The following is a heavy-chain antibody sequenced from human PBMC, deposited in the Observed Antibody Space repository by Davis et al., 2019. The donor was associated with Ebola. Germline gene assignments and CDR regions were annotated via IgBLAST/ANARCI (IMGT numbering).Heavy chain of an antibody. CDR3: ATALPSYYYYGMDV. CDR2: IKQDGSNK. CDR1: GFTFSSYA. D-gene: IGHD2-21*01. Sequence: GGSLRLSCAASGFTFSSYAMSWVRQAPGKGLEWVANIKQDGSNKYYADSVKGRFTISRDNSKNTLYLQMNSLRAEDTAVYYCATALPSYYYYGMDVWGKGTTVTVSS. V-gene: IGHV3-30*02. J-gene: IGHJ6*04.